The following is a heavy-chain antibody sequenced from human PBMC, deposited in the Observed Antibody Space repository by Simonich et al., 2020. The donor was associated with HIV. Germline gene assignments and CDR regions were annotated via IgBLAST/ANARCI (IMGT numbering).Heavy chain of an antibody. V-gene: IGHV4-34*01. CDR1: GRSFSAYY. CDR2: INQRGST. CDR3: ARHMCSAISCFEGYNWFDP. Sequence: QVQLQQWGAGLLKPSETLSLTCAVYGRSFSAYYWSWVRQPPGKGRGWIGEINQRGSTQSNASLKSRVTISVDTSKNQFSLKLTSVTAADTAVYYCARHMCSAISCFEGYNWFDPWGQGNLVTVSS. D-gene: IGHD2-2*01. J-gene: IGHJ5*02.